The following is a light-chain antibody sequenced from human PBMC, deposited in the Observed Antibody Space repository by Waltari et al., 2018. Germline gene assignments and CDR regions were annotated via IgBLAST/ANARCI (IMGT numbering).Light chain of an antibody. J-gene: IGKJ1*01. V-gene: IGKV1-5*03. CDR3: QQYNSYWT. CDR1: QSISSW. Sequence: DIQMTQSPSTLSASVGDRVNITCRASQSISSWLAWYQQKPGKAPKLLIYKASSLESGVPSRFSGSGSGTEFTLTISSLQPDDFATDYCQQYNSYWTFGQGTKVEIK. CDR2: KAS.